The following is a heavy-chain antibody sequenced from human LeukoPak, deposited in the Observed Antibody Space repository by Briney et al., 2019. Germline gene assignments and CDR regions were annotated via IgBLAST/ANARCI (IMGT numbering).Heavy chain of an antibody. CDR1: GYSFTSYW. CDR2: IDASDSYT. D-gene: IGHD5-18*01. J-gene: IGHJ6*02. V-gene: IGHV5-10-1*01. Sequence: GESLRISCKGSGYSFTSYWISWVRQMPGKGLEWMGRIDASDSYTNYSPSFQGHVTISADKSISTAYLQWSSLKASDTAMYYCARDTAGRDYYYGMDVWGQGTTVTVSS. CDR3: ARDTAGRDYYYGMDV.